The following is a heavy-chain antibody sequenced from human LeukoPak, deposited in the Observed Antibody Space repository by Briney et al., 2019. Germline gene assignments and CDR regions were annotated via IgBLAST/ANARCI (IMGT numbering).Heavy chain of an antibody. Sequence: SETLSLTCIVSGGSISSYYWSWIRQPAGKGLEWIGRIYSSESANYNPSLKSQVSMSVDTSKNQFSLKLSSVTAADTAVYYCARNYYDTNGYYSGFDYWGQGTLVTVSS. V-gene: IGHV4-4*07. J-gene: IGHJ4*02. CDR1: GGSISSYY. D-gene: IGHD3-22*01. CDR3: ARNYYDTNGYYSGFDY. CDR2: IYSSESA.